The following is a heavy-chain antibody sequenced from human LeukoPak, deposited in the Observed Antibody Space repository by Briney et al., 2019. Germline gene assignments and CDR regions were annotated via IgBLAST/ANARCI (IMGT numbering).Heavy chain of an antibody. CDR2: IYTSGST. V-gene: IGHV4-61*02. J-gene: IGHJ4*02. CDR3: ARGGTRIVGAPVAYFDY. Sequence: SQTLSLTYTVSGGSISSGSYYWSWIRQPAGKGLEWIGRIYTSGSTNYNPSLKSRVTISVDTSKNQFSLKLSSVTAADTAVYYCARGGTRIVGAPVAYFDYWGQGTLVTVSS. D-gene: IGHD1-26*01. CDR1: GGSISSGSYY.